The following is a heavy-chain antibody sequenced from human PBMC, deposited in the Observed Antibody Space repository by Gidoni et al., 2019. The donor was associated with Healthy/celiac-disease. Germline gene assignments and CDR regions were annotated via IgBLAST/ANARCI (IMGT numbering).Heavy chain of an antibody. Sequence: QVQLVQSGAEVKKPGASVKVSCKASGYTFTGYYMHWVRQAPGQGLEWMGWINPNSGGTNYAQKFQGRVTMTRDTSISTAYMELSRLRSDDTAVYYCARDGSCSSTSCYRSAFDIWGQGTMVTVSS. CDR1: GYTFTGYY. J-gene: IGHJ3*02. CDR3: ARDGSCSSTSCYRSAFDI. V-gene: IGHV1-2*02. CDR2: INPNSGGT. D-gene: IGHD2-2*02.